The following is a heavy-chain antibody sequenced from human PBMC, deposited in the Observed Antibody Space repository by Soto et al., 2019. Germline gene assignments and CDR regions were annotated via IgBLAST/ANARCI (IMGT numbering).Heavy chain of an antibody. J-gene: IGHJ4*02. Sequence: PGESLKISCNGSGYSFTSYWIGWVRQMPGKGLEWMGIIYPGDSDTRYSPSFQGQVTISADKSISTAYLQWSSLKASDTAMYYCATAQPPYRAGDCYQAGDYRGQGTHVTV. CDR3: ATAQPPYRAGDCYQAGDY. CDR2: IYPGDSDT. CDR1: GYSFTSYW. V-gene: IGHV5-51*01. D-gene: IGHD2-21*02.